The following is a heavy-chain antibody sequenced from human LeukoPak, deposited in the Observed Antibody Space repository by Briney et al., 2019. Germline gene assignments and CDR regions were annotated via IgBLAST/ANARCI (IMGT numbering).Heavy chain of an antibody. J-gene: IGHJ4*02. D-gene: IGHD6-6*01. CDR3: ARASGIAARLHFGY. Sequence: ASVKVSCKASGYTLTGYDINWVRQATGQGLEWMGWMNPNSGTTGYAQKFQGRVTMTRNTSISTAYMELSSLRSEDTAVYYCARASGIAARLHFGYWGQGTLVTVSS. V-gene: IGHV1-8*01. CDR1: GYTLTGYD. CDR2: MNPNSGTT.